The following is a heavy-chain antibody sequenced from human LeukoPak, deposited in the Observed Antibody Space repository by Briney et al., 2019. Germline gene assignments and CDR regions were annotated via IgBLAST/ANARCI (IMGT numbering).Heavy chain of an antibody. CDR3: ARERGLSGSGWYRAVSADAFDI. V-gene: IGHV4-4*07. CDR2: IYASGST. CDR1: GGSISSYY. J-gene: IGHJ3*02. Sequence: PSETLSLTCTVSGGSISSYYWNWIRQPAGKGLEWIGRIYASGSTNSNPSLKSRVTMSVDTSKNQFSLKLSSVTAADTAVYYCARERGLSGSGWYRAVSADAFDIWGQGTMVTVSS. D-gene: IGHD6-19*01.